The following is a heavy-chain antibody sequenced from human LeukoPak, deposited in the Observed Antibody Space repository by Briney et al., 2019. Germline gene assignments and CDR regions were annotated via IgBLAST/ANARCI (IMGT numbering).Heavy chain of an antibody. CDR1: GGSISPYY. J-gene: IGHJ4*02. Sequence: SETLSLTCTVSGGSISPYYWSWIRQPAGKGLEWIGRVHASGSPNYSPSLKSRVIISVDKSNNQFSLNLKSVTAADTAVYYCARGGTYGSGRDQHTTLDYWGQGILATVSA. CDR3: ARGGTYGSGRDQHTTLDY. D-gene: IGHD3-10*01. CDR2: VHASGSP. V-gene: IGHV4-4*07.